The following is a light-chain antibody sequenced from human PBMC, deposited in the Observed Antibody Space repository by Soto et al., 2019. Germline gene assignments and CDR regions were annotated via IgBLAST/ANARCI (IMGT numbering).Light chain of an antibody. CDR3: QQYNNWPWT. V-gene: IGKV3-15*01. J-gene: IGKJ1*01. CDR1: QSISDT. CDR2: GAS. Sequence: IVRTQCQATLSRCPGYQDKLSCMASQSISDTLAWYQQKPGQAPRLLIHGASTRATGFPARFSGSGSGTDFTLTISSLQSEDFAVYYCQQYNNWPWTFGQGTEVDIK.